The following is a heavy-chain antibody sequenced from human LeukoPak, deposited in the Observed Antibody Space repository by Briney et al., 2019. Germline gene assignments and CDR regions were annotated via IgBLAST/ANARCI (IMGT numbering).Heavy chain of an antibody. CDR1: GFTFSSYG. Sequence: GGSLXLSCAASGFTFSSYGMHWVRQAPGKGLEWVAFIRYDGSNKYYADSVKGRFTISRDNSKNTLYLQMNSLRAEDTAVYYCAKDLGIAAAGDYWGQGTLVTVSS. V-gene: IGHV3-30*02. J-gene: IGHJ4*02. CDR2: IRYDGSNK. D-gene: IGHD6-13*01. CDR3: AKDLGIAAAGDY.